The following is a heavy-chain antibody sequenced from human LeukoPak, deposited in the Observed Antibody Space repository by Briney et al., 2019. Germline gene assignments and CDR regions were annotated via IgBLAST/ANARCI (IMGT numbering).Heavy chain of an antibody. CDR3: ADTMVRGVIRAFDI. CDR1: AGSISSSSYY. Sequence: PSETLSLTCTVSAGSISSSSYYWGWIREPPGKGLEWIGSIYYSGSTYYNPSLKSRVTISVDTSKNQFSLKLSSVTAADTAVYYCADTMVRGVIRAFDIWGQGTMVTVSS. CDR2: IYYSGST. J-gene: IGHJ3*02. V-gene: IGHV4-39*01. D-gene: IGHD3-10*01.